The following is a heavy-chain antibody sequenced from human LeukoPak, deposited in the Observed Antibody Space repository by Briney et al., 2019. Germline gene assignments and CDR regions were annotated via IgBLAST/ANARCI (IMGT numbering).Heavy chain of an antibody. CDR3: AKDVLYDDNVVDY. D-gene: IGHD5/OR15-5a*01. V-gene: IGHV3-23*01. Sequence: GGSLRLSCAASGFTFSNAWMNWVRQAPGKGLEWVSAISGSGGSTYYADSVKGRFTISRDNSKNTLYLQMNSLRAEDTAVYYCAKDVLYDDNVVDYWGQGTLVTVSS. J-gene: IGHJ4*02. CDR1: GFTFSNAW. CDR2: ISGSGGST.